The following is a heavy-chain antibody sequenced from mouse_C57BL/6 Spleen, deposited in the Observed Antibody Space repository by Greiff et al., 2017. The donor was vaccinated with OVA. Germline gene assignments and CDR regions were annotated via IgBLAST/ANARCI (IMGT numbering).Heavy chain of an antibody. CDR3: AKAEPHYYGSSPFDY. V-gene: IGHV1-53*01. D-gene: IGHD1-1*01. J-gene: IGHJ2*01. CDR2: INPSNGGT. Sequence: QVQLQQPGPELVKPGASVTLSCKASGYTFTSYWMHWVKQRPGQGLEWIGNINPSNGGTNYNEKFKSKATLTVDKSSSTAYMQLSSLTSENSAVYECAKAEPHYYGSSPFDYWGQGTTLTVSS. CDR1: GYTFTSYW.